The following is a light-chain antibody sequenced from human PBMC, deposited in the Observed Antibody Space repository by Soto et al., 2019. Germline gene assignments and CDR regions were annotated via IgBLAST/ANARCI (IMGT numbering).Light chain of an antibody. CDR1: QSVSTN. CDR3: QQYNNWPSLT. Sequence: EIVMTQSPATLSVSPGERATLSCRASQSVSTNLVWYQRKPGQAPRLLIYGASTRATGIPARFSGSGSGTEFTLTISSLQSEDFVVYYCQQYNNWPSLTFGGGTKVEIK. CDR2: GAS. J-gene: IGKJ4*01. V-gene: IGKV3-15*01.